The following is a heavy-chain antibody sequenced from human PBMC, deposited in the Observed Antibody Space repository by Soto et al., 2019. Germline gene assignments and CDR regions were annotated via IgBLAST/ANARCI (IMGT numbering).Heavy chain of an antibody. V-gene: IGHV3-53*04. Sequence: GGSLILSCAASGFTVSSNYMSWVRQAPGKGLEWVSVIYSGGSTYYADSVKGRFTISRHNSKNTLYLQMNSLRAEDTAVYYCAREFGEYYFDYWGQGTQVTVSS. D-gene: IGHD3-10*01. J-gene: IGHJ4*02. CDR1: GFTVSSNY. CDR2: IYSGGST. CDR3: AREFGEYYFDY.